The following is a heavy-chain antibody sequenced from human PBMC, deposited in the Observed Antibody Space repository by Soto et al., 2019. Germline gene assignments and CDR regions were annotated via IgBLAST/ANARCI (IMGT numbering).Heavy chain of an antibody. CDR3: ARDRTYYYGSGSYYESPDY. Sequence: ASVKVSCKASGYTFTSYYMHWVRQAPGQGLEWMGIINPSGGSTSYAQKFQGRVTMTRDTSTSTVYMELSSLRSEDTAVYYCARDRTYYYGSGSYYESPDYWGQGTLVTVSS. J-gene: IGHJ4*02. V-gene: IGHV1-46*01. CDR1: GYTFTSYY. CDR2: INPSGGST. D-gene: IGHD3-10*01.